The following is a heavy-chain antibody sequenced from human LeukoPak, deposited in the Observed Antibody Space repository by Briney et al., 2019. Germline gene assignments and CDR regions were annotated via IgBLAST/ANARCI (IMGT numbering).Heavy chain of an antibody. CDR3: ARLFGSGGSRYHYYYYYYMDV. V-gene: IGHV4-39*01. D-gene: IGHD2-15*01. J-gene: IGHJ6*03. CDR2: IYYSGST. CDR1: GGSISSGSYY. Sequence: SETLSLTCTVSGGSISSGSYYWGWIRQPPGKGLEWIGSIYYSGSTYYNPSLKSRVTISVDTSKNQFSLKLSSVTAADTAVYYCARLFGSGGSRYHYYYYYYMDVWGKGTTVTISS.